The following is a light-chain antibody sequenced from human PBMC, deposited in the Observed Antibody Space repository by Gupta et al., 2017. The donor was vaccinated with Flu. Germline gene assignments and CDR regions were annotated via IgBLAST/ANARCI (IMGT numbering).Light chain of an antibody. J-gene: IGLJ3*02. CDR2: DDT. CDR1: HIGSKS. V-gene: IGLV3-21*02. CDR3: QVRDSTSDHYV. Sequence: GGNHIGSKSVHWYQQKPGQAPVLVVYDDTDRPSGIPGRFSGSNSGYTATLTITRVEAGDEADYYCQVRDSTSDHYVFGGGTKLTVL.